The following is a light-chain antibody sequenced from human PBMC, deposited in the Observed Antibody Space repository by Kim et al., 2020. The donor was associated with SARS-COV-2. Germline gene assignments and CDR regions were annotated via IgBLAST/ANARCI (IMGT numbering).Light chain of an antibody. CDR2: STD. CDR1: SGSVSTCHY. J-gene: IGLJ3*02. CDR3: MLYMGNGISV. V-gene: IGLV8-61*01. Sequence: GGTVTLPCGLRSGSVSTCHYPSWSQQKTGQVPRTLIYSTDTRSSGVPRRFSGAIVGNKAALSITGAQADDESDYYCMLYMGNGISVFGGGTQLTVL.